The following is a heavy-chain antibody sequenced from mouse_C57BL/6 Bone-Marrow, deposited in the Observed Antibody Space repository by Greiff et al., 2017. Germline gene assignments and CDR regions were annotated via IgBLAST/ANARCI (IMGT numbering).Heavy chain of an antibody. CDR2: SYPRDGST. J-gene: IGHJ1*03. D-gene: IGHD2-3*01. Sequence: QVQLQQSGPELVKPGASGKLSCKASGYTFTSYDINWVKQRPGQGLERIGWSYPRDGSTKYNEKFKGKATLTGDTSSSTAYMGLHSLTSEDPAVYFCARRGDGYLWYFDVWGTGTTVTVSS. V-gene: IGHV1-85*01. CDR1: GYTFTSYD. CDR3: ARRGDGYLWYFDV.